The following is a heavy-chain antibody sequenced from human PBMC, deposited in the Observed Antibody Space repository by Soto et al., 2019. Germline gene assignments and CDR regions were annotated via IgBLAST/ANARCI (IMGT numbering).Heavy chain of an antibody. CDR3: ARVFDYYDSSGYSATEAFDI. Sequence: LEILSLTCAVSGGSISSSSWWSWVRQPPGKGLEWIGEIYHSGSTNYNPSLKSRVTISVDKSKNQFSLKLSSVTAADTAVYYCARVFDYYDSSGYSATEAFDIWGQGTMVTVSS. CDR2: IYHSGST. D-gene: IGHD3-22*01. J-gene: IGHJ3*02. V-gene: IGHV4-4*02. CDR1: GGSISSSSW.